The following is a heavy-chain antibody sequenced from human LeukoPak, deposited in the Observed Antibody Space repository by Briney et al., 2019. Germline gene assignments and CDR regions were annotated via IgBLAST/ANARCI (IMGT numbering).Heavy chain of an antibody. V-gene: IGHV3-9*01. J-gene: IGHJ6*02. D-gene: IGHD3-3*01. CDR2: ISWNSGSI. Sequence: GGSLRLSCAASGFTFDDYAMHWVRQAPGKGLEGVSGISWNSGSIGYADSVKGRFTISRDNAKNSLYLQMNSLRAEDTAVYYCARDEDDFWSGYHDYYYGMDVWGQGTTVTVSS. CDR3: ARDEDDFWSGYHDYYYGMDV. CDR1: GFTFDDYA.